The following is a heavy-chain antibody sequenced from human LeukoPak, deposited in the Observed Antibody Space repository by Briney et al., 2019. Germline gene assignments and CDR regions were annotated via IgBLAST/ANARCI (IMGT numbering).Heavy chain of an antibody. Sequence: SETLSLTCTVSGGSISSYYWSWIRQPPGKGLEWIGEINHSGSTNYNPSLKSRVTISVDTSKNQFSLKLSSVTAADTAVYYCARRPIIGSPDYYYYGMDVWGQGTTVTVSS. D-gene: IGHD5-12*01. CDR3: ARRPIIGSPDYYYYGMDV. V-gene: IGHV4-34*01. J-gene: IGHJ6*02. CDR1: GGSISSYY. CDR2: INHSGST.